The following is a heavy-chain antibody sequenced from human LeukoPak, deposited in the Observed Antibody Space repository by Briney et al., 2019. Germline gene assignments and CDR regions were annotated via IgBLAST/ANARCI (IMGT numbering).Heavy chain of an antibody. D-gene: IGHD3-10*01. CDR2: ISSSSSTI. Sequence: GGSLRLSCAASGFTFSSYSMNWVRQAPGKGLEWVSYISSSSSTIYYADSVKGRFTISRDNAKNSLYLQMNSLRAEDTAVYYCASRLEYGSGSSAFDYWGQGTLVTVSS. CDR3: ASRLEYGSGSSAFDY. CDR1: GFTFSSYS. V-gene: IGHV3-48*01. J-gene: IGHJ4*02.